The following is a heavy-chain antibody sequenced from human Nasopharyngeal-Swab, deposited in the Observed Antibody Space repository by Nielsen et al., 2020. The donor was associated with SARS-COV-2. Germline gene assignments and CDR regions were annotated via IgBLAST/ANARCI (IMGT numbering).Heavy chain of an antibody. CDR3: ARRRAEYSGSYYGFDP. D-gene: IGHD1-26*01. CDR1: GYSFTSYW. J-gene: IGHJ5*02. CDR2: IDPSDSYT. V-gene: IGHV5-10-1*04. Sequence: GESLKISCKGSGYSFTSYWISWVRQMPGKGLEWMGRIDPSDSYTNYSPSFQGQVTISADKSISTAYLQWSSLKASDTAMYYCARRRAEYSGSYYGFDPWGQGTLVTVSS.